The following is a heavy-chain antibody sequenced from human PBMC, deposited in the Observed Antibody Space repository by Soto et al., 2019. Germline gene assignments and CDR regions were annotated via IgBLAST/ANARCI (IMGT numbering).Heavy chain of an antibody. CDR3: ASLKEGYYYDSSGYYL. D-gene: IGHD3-22*01. J-gene: IGHJ4*02. Sequence: SVKVSCKASGGTFSSYAISWVRQAPGQGLEWMGGIIPIFGTANYAQKFQGRVTITADESTSTAYMELSSLRSEDTAVYYCASLKEGYYYDSSGYYLWGQGTLVTVSS. CDR2: IIPIFGTA. CDR1: GGTFSSYA. V-gene: IGHV1-69*13.